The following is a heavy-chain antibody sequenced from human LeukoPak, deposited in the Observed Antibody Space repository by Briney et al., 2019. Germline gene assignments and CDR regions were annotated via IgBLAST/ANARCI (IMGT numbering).Heavy chain of an antibody. V-gene: IGHV4-34*01. CDR3: ARDLYGDWGGGDY. CDR2: INHSGST. J-gene: IGHJ4*02. CDR1: GGSFSGYY. Sequence: SETLSHTCAVYGGSFSGYYWSWIRQPPGKGLEWIGEINHSGSTNYNPSLKSRVTISVDTSKNQFSLKLRSVTAADTAVYYCARDLYGDWGGGDYWGQGTLVTVSS. D-gene: IGHD4-17*01.